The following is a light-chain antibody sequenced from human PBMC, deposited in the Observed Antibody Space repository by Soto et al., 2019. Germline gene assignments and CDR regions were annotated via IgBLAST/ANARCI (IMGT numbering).Light chain of an antibody. CDR3: SSYTSSTTQYV. J-gene: IGLJ1*01. V-gene: IGLV2-14*01. Sequence: QSALTQPASVSGSPGQSITISCTGNSSDVGGYNYVSWYQQHPGKAPKVMIYEVSNRPSGVSNRFSGSKSGNTASLTISGLQAEDEADYYCSSYTSSTTQYVFGTGTKLTVL. CDR1: SSDVGGYNY. CDR2: EVS.